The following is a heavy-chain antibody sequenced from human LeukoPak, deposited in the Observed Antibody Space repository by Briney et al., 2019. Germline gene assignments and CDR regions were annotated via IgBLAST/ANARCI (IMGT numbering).Heavy chain of an antibody. V-gene: IGHV3-21*01. CDR1: GFTFSRFG. J-gene: IGHJ5*02. CDR2: ISSSSSYI. Sequence: GGSLRLSCAASGFTFSRFGMNWVRQAPGKGLEWVSSISSSSSYIYYADSVKGRFTISRDNAKNSLYLQMNSLRAEDTAVYYCARAAGGVQAWFDPWGQGTLVTVSS. CDR3: ARAAGGVQAWFDP. D-gene: IGHD4-23*01.